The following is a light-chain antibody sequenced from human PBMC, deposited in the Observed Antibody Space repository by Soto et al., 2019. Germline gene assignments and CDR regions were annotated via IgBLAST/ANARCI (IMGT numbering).Light chain of an antibody. CDR1: QSISSNY. CDR3: QQYAVSPWT. V-gene: IGKV3-20*01. J-gene: IGKJ1*01. CDR2: GAS. Sequence: EIVLTQSPGTLSLSPGERATLSCRASQSISSNYLAWYQQKPGQAPRLLIYGASNRATDIPDRFSGSESGTDFTLTISRLEPEDFAVYFCQQYAVSPWTFGQGIKVEIK.